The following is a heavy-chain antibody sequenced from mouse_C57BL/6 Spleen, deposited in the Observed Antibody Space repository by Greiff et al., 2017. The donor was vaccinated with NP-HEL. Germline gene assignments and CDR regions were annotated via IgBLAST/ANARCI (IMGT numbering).Heavy chain of an antibody. CDR3: ARVGQLRLRYAMDY. CDR1: GFTFSDYG. Sequence: EVQVVESGGGLVKPGGSLKLSCAASGFTFSDYGMHWVRQAPEKGLEWVAYISSGSSTIYYADTVKGRFTISRDNAKNTLFLQMTSLRSEDTAMYYCARVGQLRLRYAMDYWGQGTSVTVSS. J-gene: IGHJ4*01. D-gene: IGHD3-2*02. CDR2: ISSGSSTI. V-gene: IGHV5-17*01.